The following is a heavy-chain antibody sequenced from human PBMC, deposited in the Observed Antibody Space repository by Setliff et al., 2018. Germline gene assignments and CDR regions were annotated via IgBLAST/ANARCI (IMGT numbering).Heavy chain of an antibody. J-gene: IGHJ6*03. V-gene: IGHV4-59*08. Sequence: ASETLSLTCTVSGSSFSSYSWSWIRQPPGKGLEWIGYKYXXXSTNSNPSLKSRVTISVDTSKNQFSLKLSSVTAADTAVYYCARWRVRDSGYYPRLSYMDVWGKGTTVTVSS. D-gene: IGHD3-22*01. CDR3: ARWRVRDSGYYPRLSYMDV. CDR2: KYXXXST. CDR1: GSSFSSYS.